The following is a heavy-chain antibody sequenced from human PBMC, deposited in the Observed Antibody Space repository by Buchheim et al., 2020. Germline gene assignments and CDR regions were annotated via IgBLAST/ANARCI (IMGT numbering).Heavy chain of an antibody. J-gene: IGHJ6*02. CDR1: GFSLSTSGMC. CDR3: ARSLTYPMTAYYYGMDV. CDR2: IDWDDDK. D-gene: IGHD2-21*02. V-gene: IGHV2-70*01. Sequence: QVTLRESGPALVKPTQTLTLTCTFSGFSLSTSGMCVSWIRQPPGKALEWLALIDWDDDKYYSTSLKTRLTISKDTSKNQLALTMTNMYPVDTATYYCARSLTYPMTAYYYGMDVWGQGTT.